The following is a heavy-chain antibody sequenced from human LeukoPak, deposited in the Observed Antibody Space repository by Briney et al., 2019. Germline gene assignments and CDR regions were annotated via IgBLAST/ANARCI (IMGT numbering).Heavy chain of an antibody. V-gene: IGHV3-23*01. CDR3: AKGDVVAATSSFFDL. J-gene: IGHJ2*01. CDR1: GSAFSSYA. Sequence: GGSLRLSCAASGSAFSSYAMSWVRQAPGTGLEWVSSISGSGTSTYYADSVKGRFTISRDNSKNTLYLQMNSLRAEDTAVYYCAKGDVVAATSSFFDLWGRGTLVTVSS. D-gene: IGHD1-26*01. CDR2: ISGSGTST.